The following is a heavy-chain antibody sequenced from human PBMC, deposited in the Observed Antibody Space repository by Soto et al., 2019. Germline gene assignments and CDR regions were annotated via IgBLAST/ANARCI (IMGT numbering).Heavy chain of an antibody. J-gene: IGHJ3*02. Sequence: SETLSLTCTVSGGSISSYDWSWIRQPPGKGLEWIGYISYSGSTDYNPSLKSRVTILVDTTKNQFSLKLSSVTAADTAVYYCARVGGYPLGAFDIWGQGTMVTVSS. V-gene: IGHV4-59*01. CDR2: ISYSGST. CDR1: GGSISSYD. CDR3: ARVGGYPLGAFDI. D-gene: IGHD5-12*01.